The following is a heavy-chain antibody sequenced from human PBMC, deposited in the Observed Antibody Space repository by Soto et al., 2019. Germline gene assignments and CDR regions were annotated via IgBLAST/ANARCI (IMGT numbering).Heavy chain of an antibody. CDR3: ARLQGAPDDYSNYYYYYMDV. D-gene: IGHD4-4*01. CDR2: ISSSSSTI. Sequence: GGSLRLSCAASGFTFSSYSMNWVRQAPGKGLEWVSYISSSSSTIYYADSVKGRFTISRDNAKNSLYLQMNSLRAEDTAAYYCARLQGAPDDYSNYYYYYMDVWGKGTTVTVSS. V-gene: IGHV3-48*01. CDR1: GFTFSSYS. J-gene: IGHJ6*03.